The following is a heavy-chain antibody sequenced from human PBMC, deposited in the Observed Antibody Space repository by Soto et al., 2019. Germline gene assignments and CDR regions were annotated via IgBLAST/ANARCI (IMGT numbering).Heavy chain of an antibody. V-gene: IGHV1-8*01. CDR1: GYTFTRHD. CDR3: ARSKILITFGGVISNYYYYSGMDV. D-gene: IGHD3-16*02. J-gene: IGHJ6*02. CDR2: MNPNSGNT. Sequence: ASVKVSCQASGYTFTRHDIHSVRQATGQRQPWMGWMNPNSGNTGYAQKFQGRVTMTRNTSISTAYMELSSLRSEDTAVYYCARSKILITFGGVISNYYYYSGMDVWGQGTTLTVSS.